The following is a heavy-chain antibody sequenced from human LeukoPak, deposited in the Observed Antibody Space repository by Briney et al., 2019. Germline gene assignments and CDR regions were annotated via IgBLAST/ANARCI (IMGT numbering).Heavy chain of an antibody. CDR2: IYHSGST. V-gene: IGHV4-30-2*01. CDR1: GGSISIGGYS. Sequence: SQTLSLTCAVSGGSISIGGYSWSWIRQPPGKGLEWIGYIYHSGSTYYNPSLKSRVTISVDTSKNQFSLKLSSVTAADTAVYYCARQGQQLATDYFDYWGQGTLVTVSS. D-gene: IGHD6-13*01. J-gene: IGHJ4*02. CDR3: ARQGQQLATDYFDY.